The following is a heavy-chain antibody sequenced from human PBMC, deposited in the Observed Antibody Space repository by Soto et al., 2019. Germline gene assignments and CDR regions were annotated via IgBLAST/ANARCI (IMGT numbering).Heavy chain of an antibody. D-gene: IGHD6-13*01. CDR1: GNPFPSFG. CDR2: INAGNGNT. J-gene: IGHJ4*02. Sequence: APGKVSCKGSGNPFPSFGLHWVPPAPGKRAEGRGWINAGNGNTKYSQKFQGRVTITRDTSASTAYMELSSLRSEDTAVYYCARRRHSSSWYEGYYFDYWGQGTLVTVSS. V-gene: IGHV1-3*01. CDR3: ARRRHSSSWYEGYYFDY.